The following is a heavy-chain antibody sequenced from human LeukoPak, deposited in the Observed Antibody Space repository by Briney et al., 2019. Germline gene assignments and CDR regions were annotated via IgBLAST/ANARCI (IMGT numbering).Heavy chain of an antibody. CDR2: IYIDGTT. CDR3: ARLEGNWFDP. D-gene: IGHD3-3*01. CDR1: GGSIRTGGSY. Sequence: SETLSLTCTVSGGSIRTGGSYWAWIRQAPGKGLEWIGSIYIDGTTHYRPSFNSRVTISIDTSGNQFSLKLSSVTAADTAVYYCARLEGNWFDPWGQGTLVTVSS. J-gene: IGHJ5*02. V-gene: IGHV4-39*01.